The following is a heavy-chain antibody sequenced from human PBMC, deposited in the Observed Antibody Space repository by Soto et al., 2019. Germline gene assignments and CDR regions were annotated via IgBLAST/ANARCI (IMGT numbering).Heavy chain of an antibody. V-gene: IGHV4-4*07. J-gene: IGHJ5*02. CDR1: APSIRDKS. CDR3: ATKGDYGGWFDP. Sequence: PPEPLCPPCSLSAPSIRDKSWSWLRQSAEKGLEFIGRTSNGGTTIYNPSLKSRVTMSLDTSKTHFSLKLTSVTAADTAVYYCATKGDYGGWFDPWGQGTLVTAPQ. D-gene: IGHD3-10*01. CDR2: TSNGGTT.